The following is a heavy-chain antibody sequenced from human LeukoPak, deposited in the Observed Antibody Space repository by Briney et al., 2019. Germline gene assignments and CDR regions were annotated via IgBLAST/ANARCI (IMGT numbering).Heavy chain of an antibody. CDR1: GGSFSGYY. D-gene: IGHD3-22*01. V-gene: IGHV4-34*01. CDR2: INHSGSP. Sequence: SETLSLTCAVYGGSFSGYYWSWIRQPPGKGLEGIGEINHSGSPNYNPSLKSRVTISVETSKKQFSLKLSSVNAADTAVCYCARGSVESVVVITIYYFDYWGQGTLVTVSS. J-gene: IGHJ4*02. CDR3: ARGSVESVVVITIYYFDY.